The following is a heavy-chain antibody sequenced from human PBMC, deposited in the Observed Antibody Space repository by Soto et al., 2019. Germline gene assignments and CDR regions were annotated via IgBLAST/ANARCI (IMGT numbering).Heavy chain of an antibody. CDR2: IKNKANSYTT. Sequence: EVQLVESGGGLVQPGGSLRLSCAASGFTFSDHYMDWVRQAPGKGLEWVGRIKNKANSYTTEYAASVKGRFTISRDDSMNSLDLQMNSLNTDDTAVYYCARVSWGVSTRLFDYWGQGTLVTVSS. V-gene: IGHV3-72*01. CDR3: ARVSWGVSTRLFDY. J-gene: IGHJ4*02. D-gene: IGHD2-15*01. CDR1: GFTFSDHY.